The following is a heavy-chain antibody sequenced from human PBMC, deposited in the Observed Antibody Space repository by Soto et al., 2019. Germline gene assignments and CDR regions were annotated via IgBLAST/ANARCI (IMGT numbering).Heavy chain of an antibody. CDR1: GYSISSGYY. Sequence: SATRSITCAVSGYSISSGYYWGWIRHPPWKWLEWIGSIYHSGSTYYNPSLESRVTISVDTSKNQFSLKLSSVTAADTAVYYCARVSGYSGYARSKYYYYGMDVWGQGTTVTLSS. V-gene: IGHV4-38-2*01. D-gene: IGHD5-12*01. J-gene: IGHJ6*02. CDR2: IYHSGST. CDR3: ARVSGYSGYARSKYYYYGMDV.